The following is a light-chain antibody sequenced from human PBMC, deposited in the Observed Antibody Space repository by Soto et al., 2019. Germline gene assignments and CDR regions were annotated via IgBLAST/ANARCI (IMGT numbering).Light chain of an antibody. CDR1: QSVGSNY. J-gene: IGKJ3*01. CDR2: GAS. CDR3: QQYDTTPFT. Sequence: EIVLTQSPGTLSLSLGERATVSCRASQSVGSNYLAWYQRKPGQAPRLLIYGASSRATGIPDRFSGSGSGTDFTLTISRLEPEDFSVYYCQQYDTTPFTFGPGTKVDIK. V-gene: IGKV3-20*01.